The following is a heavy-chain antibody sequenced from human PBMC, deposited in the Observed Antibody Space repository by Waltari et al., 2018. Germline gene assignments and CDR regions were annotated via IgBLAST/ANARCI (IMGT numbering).Heavy chain of an antibody. J-gene: IGHJ5*02. V-gene: IGHV4-34*01. CDR1: GGSFSDYY. CDR2: INHSGST. Sequence: QVQLQQWGAGLLKPSETLSLTCGVYGGSFSDYYWTWIRQPPGKGLEWIGEINHSGSTNDNPSLKSRVTMSVHTSNTQFSLRLNSVTAAYTAVYYCARGELAILTGRGIMPFDPWGQGTLVTVSS. D-gene: IGHD3-10*01. CDR3: ARGELAILTGRGIMPFDP.